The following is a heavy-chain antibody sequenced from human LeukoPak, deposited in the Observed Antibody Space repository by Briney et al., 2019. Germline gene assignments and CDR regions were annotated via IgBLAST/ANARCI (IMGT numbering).Heavy chain of an antibody. D-gene: IGHD3-22*01. CDR1: GVSIVRHY. Sequence: SETLSLTCTVSGVSIVRHYWIWIRQPPGKGLEWIGSIYYSGSTYYNPSLKSRVTISVDTSKNQFSLKLSSVTAADTAVYYCARDTYYYDSSGYWTLDYWGQGTLVTVSS. CDR2: IYYSGST. V-gene: IGHV4-39*07. CDR3: ARDTYYYDSSGYWTLDY. J-gene: IGHJ4*02.